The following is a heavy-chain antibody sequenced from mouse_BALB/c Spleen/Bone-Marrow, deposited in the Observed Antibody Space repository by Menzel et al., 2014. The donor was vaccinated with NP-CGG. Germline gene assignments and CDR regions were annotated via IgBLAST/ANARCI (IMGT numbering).Heavy chain of an antibody. Sequence: QVQLQQSGAELAKPGASVKMSCKASGYNFISYWMHWVKQRPGQGLEWIGYINPSTGYTEYNQKFKDKATLTADKSSSKAYMQLSSLTSEDSAVYYCARNYNFDGGSYVLCYWGLGTSVTVSS. CDR2: INPSTGYT. CDR1: GYNFISYW. CDR3: ARNYNFDGGSYVLCY. J-gene: IGHJ4*01. V-gene: IGHV1-7*01. D-gene: IGHD2-12*01.